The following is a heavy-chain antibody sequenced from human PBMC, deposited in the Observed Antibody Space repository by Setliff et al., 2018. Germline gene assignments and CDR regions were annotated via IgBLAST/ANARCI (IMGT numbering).Heavy chain of an antibody. Sequence: SETLSLTCTVSGDSITSGSDYWNWIRQPAGKGLEWIGRIYTTGNTNYNPSLKSRVTISVDTSKKQFSLMLTSVTAADTAVYYCTSTPRGGINITTRAGAFDSWGQGTLVTVSS. CDR2: IYTTGNT. J-gene: IGHJ4*02. CDR3: TSTPRGGINITTRAGAFDS. V-gene: IGHV4-61*02. D-gene: IGHD6-6*01. CDR1: GDSITSGSDY.